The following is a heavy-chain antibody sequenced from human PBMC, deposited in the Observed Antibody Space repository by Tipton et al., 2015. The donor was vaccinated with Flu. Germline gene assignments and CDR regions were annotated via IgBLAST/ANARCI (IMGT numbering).Heavy chain of an antibody. CDR3: GTYCGGDCYRAPIYHYGLDV. V-gene: IGHV3-53*01. CDR2: IYSGGST. CDR1: GFSVSRNY. Sequence: QLVQSGGGLIQPGGSLRLSCAASGFSVSRNYMSWVRQAPGKGLEWVSVIYSGGSTDYADSVKGRFTISRDNSKNTLYLQMNSLRAEDTAVYYCGTYCGGDCYRAPIYHYGLDVWGQGTTVTASS. J-gene: IGHJ6*02. D-gene: IGHD2-21*02.